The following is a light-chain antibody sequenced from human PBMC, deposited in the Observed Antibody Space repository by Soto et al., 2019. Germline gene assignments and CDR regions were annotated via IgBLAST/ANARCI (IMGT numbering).Light chain of an antibody. CDR2: GAS. CDR3: QHYFNWPYT. V-gene: IGKV3-15*01. CDR1: QSVSSN. Sequence: EIMMTQSPATLSVSPGERATLSCRASQSVSSNLAWYQQKPGQAPRLLIYGASTRATGIPARFSGSGSGTEFTLTISNLQSEDFALYYCQHYFNWPYTFGQGTKVDIK. J-gene: IGKJ2*01.